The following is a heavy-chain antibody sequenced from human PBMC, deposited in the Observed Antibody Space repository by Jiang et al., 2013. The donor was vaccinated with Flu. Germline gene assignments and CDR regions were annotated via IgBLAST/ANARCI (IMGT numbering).Heavy chain of an antibody. D-gene: IGHD2-2*01. CDR2: INPNSGGT. CDR3: ARGPYCSSTSCYRNWFDP. CDR1: GYTFTGYY. Sequence: GAEVKKPGASVKVSCKASGYTFTGYYMHWVRQAPGQGLEWMGWINPNSGGTNYAQKFQGRVTMTRDTSISTAYMELSRLRSDDTAVYYCARGPYCSSTSCYRNWFDPWGQGTLVTVSS. J-gene: IGHJ5*02. V-gene: IGHV1-2*02.